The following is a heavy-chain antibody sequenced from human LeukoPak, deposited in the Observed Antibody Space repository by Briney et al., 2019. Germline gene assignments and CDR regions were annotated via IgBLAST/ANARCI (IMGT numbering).Heavy chain of an antibody. V-gene: IGHV3-30*18. D-gene: IGHD2-15*01. J-gene: IGHJ6*04. CDR3: AKDIGYCSGGSCYPAGMDV. CDR2: ISYDGSNK. Sequence: GRSLRLSCVASGFTFSSYGMHWVRQAPGKGLEWVAVISYDGSNKYYADSVKGRFTISRDNSKNTLYLQMNSLRAEDTAVYYCAKDIGYCSGGSCYPAGMDVWGKGTTVTVSS. CDR1: GFTFSSYG.